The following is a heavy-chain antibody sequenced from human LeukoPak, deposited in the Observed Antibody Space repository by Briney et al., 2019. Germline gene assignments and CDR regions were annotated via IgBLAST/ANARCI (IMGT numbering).Heavy chain of an antibody. V-gene: IGHV4-59*01. J-gene: IGHJ4*02. CDR3: ARATYYYGSGSYRLDY. CDR2: IYYSGST. D-gene: IGHD3-10*01. CDR1: GGSISSYY. Sequence: PSETLSLTCTVSGGSISSYYWSWIRQPPGKGLEWIGYIYYSGSTNYNPSLKSRVTISVDTSKNQFSLKLSSVTAADTAVYYCARATYYYGSGSYRLDYWGQGTLVTVSS.